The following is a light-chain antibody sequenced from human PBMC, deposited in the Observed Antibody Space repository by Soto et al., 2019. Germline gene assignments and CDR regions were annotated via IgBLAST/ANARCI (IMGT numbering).Light chain of an antibody. V-gene: IGLV1-40*01. CDR1: GSNIGAGYD. Sequence: QSLLTQPPSVSGAPGQRVTISCTGSGSNIGAGYDVHWYQLVSGTAPRLLIYSNINRPSGVPDRFSGSRSGASASLAITGLQAEDEAHYYCQSFDNKPHVLFGGGTKLTVL. J-gene: IGLJ3*02. CDR2: SNI. CDR3: QSFDNKPHVL.